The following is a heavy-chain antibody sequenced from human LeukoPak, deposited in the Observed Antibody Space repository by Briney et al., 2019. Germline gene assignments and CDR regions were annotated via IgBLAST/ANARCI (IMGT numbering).Heavy chain of an antibody. CDR1: GFTFSSYS. CDR2: ISSSGSTT. CDR3: ARLGARQMLGY. Sequence: PGGSLRLSCAGSGFTFSSYSMNWVRQAPGRGLEWVSYISSSGSTTYYADSVKGRFTVSRDRAENSLYLQLSSLRAEDTAVYYCARLGARQMLGYWGQGTLVTVSS. D-gene: IGHD3-16*01. J-gene: IGHJ4*02. V-gene: IGHV3-48*01.